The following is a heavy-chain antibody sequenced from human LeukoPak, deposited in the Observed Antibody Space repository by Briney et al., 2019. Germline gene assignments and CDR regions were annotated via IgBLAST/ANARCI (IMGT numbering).Heavy chain of an antibody. CDR2: ISGSGGST. Sequence: GVLRLSCAASGFTFSSYAMSWVRQATGKGLEWVSAISGSGGSTDYADSVKGRFTISRDNSKNTLYLQMNSLRAEDTAVYYCAKTLVRGVITHFDYWGQGTLVTVSS. CDR1: GFTFSSYA. J-gene: IGHJ4*02. V-gene: IGHV3-23*01. CDR3: AKTLVRGVITHFDY. D-gene: IGHD3-10*01.